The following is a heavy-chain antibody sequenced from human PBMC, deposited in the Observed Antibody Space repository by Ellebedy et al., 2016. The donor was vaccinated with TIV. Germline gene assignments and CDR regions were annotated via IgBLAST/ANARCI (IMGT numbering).Heavy chain of an antibody. CDR3: ARHRLRSRIAARPPPDL. D-gene: IGHD6-6*01. V-gene: IGHV4-34*01. J-gene: IGHJ5*02. CDR1: GGSFSGYY. Sequence: SETLSLTCAVYGGSFSGYYWSWIRQPPGKGLEWIGEINHSGSTNYNPSLKSRVTITVDTSKNQFSLKLSSVTAADTAVYYCARHRLRSRIAARPPPDLWGQGTLVTVSS. CDR2: INHSGST.